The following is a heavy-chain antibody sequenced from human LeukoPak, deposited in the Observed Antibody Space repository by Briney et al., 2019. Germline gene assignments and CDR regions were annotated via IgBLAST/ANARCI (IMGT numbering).Heavy chain of an antibody. CDR3: ARLYYYDSSGYYQYYYYYYMDV. J-gene: IGHJ6*03. V-gene: IGHV4-39*01. D-gene: IGHD3-22*01. CDR2: IYYSGST. CDR1: GGSISSSSYY. Sequence: SETLSLTCTVSGGSISSSSYYWGWIRQPPGKGLEWIGSIYYSGSTYYNPSLKSRVTISVDTSKNQFSLKLSSVTAADTAVYYCARLYYYDSSGYYQYYYYYYMDVWGKGTTVTVSS.